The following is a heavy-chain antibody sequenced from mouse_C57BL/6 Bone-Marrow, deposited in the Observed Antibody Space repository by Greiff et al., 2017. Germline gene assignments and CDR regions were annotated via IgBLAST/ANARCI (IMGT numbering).Heavy chain of an antibody. J-gene: IGHJ3*01. CDR3: ARDHTDYAVGFAY. CDR1: GFTFSSYA. Sequence: EVKVVESGGGLVKPGGSLKLSCAASGFTFSSYAMSWVRQTPEKRLEWVATISDGGSYTYYPDNVKGRFTISRDNAKNNLYLQMSHLKSEDTAMYYCARDHTDYAVGFAYWGQGTLVTVSA. D-gene: IGHD2-4*01. CDR2: ISDGGSYT. V-gene: IGHV5-4*01.